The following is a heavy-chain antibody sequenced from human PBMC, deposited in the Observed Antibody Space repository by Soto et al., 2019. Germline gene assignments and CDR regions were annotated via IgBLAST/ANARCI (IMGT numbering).Heavy chain of an antibody. CDR3: ARALSGSEGSGMDV. CDR1: GSTFTSYG. Sequence: ASVKVSCKASGSTFTSYGISWVRQAPGQGLEWMGWISAYNGNTNYAQKLQGRVTMTTDTSTSTAYMELRSLRSDDTAVYYCARALSGSEGSGMDVWGQGTTVTVSS. J-gene: IGHJ6*02. CDR2: ISAYNGNT. D-gene: IGHD3-10*01. V-gene: IGHV1-18*04.